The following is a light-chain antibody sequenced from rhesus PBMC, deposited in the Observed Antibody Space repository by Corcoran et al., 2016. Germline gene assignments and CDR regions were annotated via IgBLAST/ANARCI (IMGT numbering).Light chain of an antibody. V-gene: IGLV2-38*01. CDR1: SSDIGAYNG. CDR2: DVS. CDR3: CSCGRGNAFI. J-gene: IGLJ1*01. Sequence: QSALTQPPSVSKPLGQSVTISCSGGSSDIGAYNGVAWYQQHSGTAPKLLIFDVSQRPSGVSERFSGSKSGNLASLTISGLQDEDEADYYCCSCGRGNAFIFGSGTRLTVV.